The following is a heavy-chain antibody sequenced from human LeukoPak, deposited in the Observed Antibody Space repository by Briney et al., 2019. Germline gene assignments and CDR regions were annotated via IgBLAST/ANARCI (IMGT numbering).Heavy chain of an antibody. Sequence: ASVKVSCKASGYTFTSYGISWVRQAPGQGLEWMGWISAYNGNTNYAQKLQGRVTMTTDTSTSTAYMELRSLRSDDTAVYYCAREGYSYGYPNLYHFDYWGQGTLVTVSS. CDR3: AREGYSYGYPNLYHFDY. CDR1: GYTFTSYG. V-gene: IGHV1-18*01. CDR2: ISAYNGNT. D-gene: IGHD5-18*01. J-gene: IGHJ4*02.